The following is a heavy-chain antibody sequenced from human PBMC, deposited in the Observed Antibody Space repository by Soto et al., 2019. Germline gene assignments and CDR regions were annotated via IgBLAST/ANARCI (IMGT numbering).Heavy chain of an antibody. V-gene: IGHV4-59*01. CDR3: ARAYCADSVSCNWFDP. CDR1: GDSSSTYY. CDR2: INYSGRS. Sequence: QVQLQESGPGLVKSSETLSLTCSVSGDSSSTYYWGWIRQTPGKGLEWIGYINYSGRSNHNHSLKSQLRISADASKNQGSLKLTSVTAADTAVYYCARAYCADSVSCNWFDPWGQGTLVVVSS. J-gene: IGHJ5*02. D-gene: IGHD2-8*02.